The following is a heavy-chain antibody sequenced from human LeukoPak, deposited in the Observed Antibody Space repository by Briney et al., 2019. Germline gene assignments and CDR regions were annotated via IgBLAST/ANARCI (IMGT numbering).Heavy chain of an antibody. D-gene: IGHD5-12*01. CDR3: AKDVDIVATYFDY. V-gene: IGHV3-9*01. J-gene: IGHJ4*02. Sequence: GGSLRLSCAASGFTFDDYAVHWVRQAPGKGLEWVSGISWNSGSIGYADSVKGRFTISRDNAKNSLNLQMNSLRAEDTALYYCAKDVDIVATYFDYWGQGTLVTVSS. CDR1: GFTFDDYA. CDR2: ISWNSGSI.